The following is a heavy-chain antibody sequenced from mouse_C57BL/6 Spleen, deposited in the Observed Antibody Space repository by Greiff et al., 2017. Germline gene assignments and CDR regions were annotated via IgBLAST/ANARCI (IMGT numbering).Heavy chain of an antibody. D-gene: IGHD2-4*01. CDR3: AREEDYDGFAD. J-gene: IGHJ3*01. Sequence: DVKLQESGPGLVKPSQSLSLTCSVTGYSITRGYYWNWIRQFPGNQLEWMGYISYDGSNNYNPSLNNRISITRDPSKNQFFLKLNAVTTEDTATYYCAREEDYDGFADWGQGTLVTVSA. V-gene: IGHV3-6*01. CDR2: ISYDGSN. CDR1: GYSITRGYY.